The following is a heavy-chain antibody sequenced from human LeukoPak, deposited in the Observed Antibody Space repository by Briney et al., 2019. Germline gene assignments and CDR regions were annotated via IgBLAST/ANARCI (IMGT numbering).Heavy chain of an antibody. CDR1: GGPISNYY. CDR3: ARVHCSSTSCKRGGFDP. Sequence: PSETLSLTCTVSGGPISNYYWSWIRQPPGKRLEWLGYIFSSGSTKYNPSLKTHVTISLDTSKNQFSLKLSSVTAADTAVYYCARVHCSSTSCKRGGFDPWGQGTLVTVSS. D-gene: IGHD2-2*01. V-gene: IGHV4-59*01. CDR2: IFSSGST. J-gene: IGHJ5*02.